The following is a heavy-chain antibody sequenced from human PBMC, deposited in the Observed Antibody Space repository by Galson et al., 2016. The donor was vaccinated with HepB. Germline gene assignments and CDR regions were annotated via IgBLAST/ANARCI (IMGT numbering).Heavy chain of an antibody. Sequence: SVKVSCKASGYPFTSYDINWVRQATGQGLEWMGWMNPNSGDTDYAQKFQGRVTMTRDTSISTAYMELTSLRSEDTAVYCCARVQGRGFIMLNFWGQGTLVTVSS. CDR1: GYPFTSYD. CDR2: MNPNSGDT. V-gene: IGHV1-8*01. D-gene: IGHD3-10*01. J-gene: IGHJ1*01. CDR3: ARVQGRGFIMLNF.